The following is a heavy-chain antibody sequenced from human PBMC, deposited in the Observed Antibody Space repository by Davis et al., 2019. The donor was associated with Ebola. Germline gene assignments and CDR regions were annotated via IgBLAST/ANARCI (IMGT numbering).Heavy chain of an antibody. V-gene: IGHV3-30*03. Sequence: GESLKISCAASGFSFSSYGMHWVRQAPGAGLEWVAFTSYGGRDKYHADSVKGRFTISRDNAKNSLYLQMNSLRDEDTAVYYCAREVSNGMDVWGQGTTVTVSS. CDR3: AREVSNGMDV. CDR1: GFSFSSYG. CDR2: TSYGGRDK. J-gene: IGHJ6*02.